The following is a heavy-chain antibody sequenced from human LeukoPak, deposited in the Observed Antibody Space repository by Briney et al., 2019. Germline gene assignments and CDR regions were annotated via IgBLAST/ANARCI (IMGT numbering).Heavy chain of an antibody. J-gene: IGHJ3*02. CDR3: AREKVVVRGFRNAFDI. D-gene: IGHD3-10*01. CDR2: IYSGGST. V-gene: IGHV3-53*01. CDR1: GLTVSSNY. Sequence: GGSLRLSCAASGLTVSSNYMTWVRQAPGKGLEWVSVIYSGGSTYYADSVKGRFTISRDNSKNTLYLQMNSLRAEDTAVYYCAREKVVVRGFRNAFDIWGQGTMVTVSS.